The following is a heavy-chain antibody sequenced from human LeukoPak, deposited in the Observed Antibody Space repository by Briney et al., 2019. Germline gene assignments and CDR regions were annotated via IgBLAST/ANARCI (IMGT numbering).Heavy chain of an antibody. CDR1: GGTFSSYA. CDR3: ARRNSGYDGAFDI. CDR2: IIPIFGIA. J-gene: IGHJ3*02. Sequence: SSVKVSCKASGGTFSSYAISWVRQAPGQGLEWMGRIIPIFGIANYAQKFQGRVTITADKSTSTAYMELSSLRSEDTAVYYCARRNSGYDGAFDIWGQGTMVTVSS. D-gene: IGHD5-12*01. V-gene: IGHV1-69*04.